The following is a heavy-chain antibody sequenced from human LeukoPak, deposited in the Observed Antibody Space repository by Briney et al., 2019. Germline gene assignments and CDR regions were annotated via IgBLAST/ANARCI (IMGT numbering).Heavy chain of an antibody. Sequence: ASVKVSCKASGYTFTGYYMHWVRQAPGQGLEWMGWINPNSGGTNYAQKVQGRVTMTRDTSISTAYMELSRLRSDDTAVYYCARQRRSSSHPLDYWGQGTLVTVSS. D-gene: IGHD6-6*01. CDR3: ARQRRSSSHPLDY. J-gene: IGHJ4*02. CDR1: GYTFTGYY. CDR2: INPNSGGT. V-gene: IGHV1-2*02.